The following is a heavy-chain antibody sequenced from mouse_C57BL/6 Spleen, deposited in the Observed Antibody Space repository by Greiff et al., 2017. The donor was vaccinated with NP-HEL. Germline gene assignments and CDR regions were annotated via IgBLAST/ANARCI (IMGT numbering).Heavy chain of an antibody. CDR3: ARGSGATVVASYYFDY. Sequence: EVKLEESEGGLVQPGSSMKLSCTASGFTFSDYYMAWVRQVPETGLEWVANINYDGSSTYYLDSLKSRFIISRDNAKNILYLQMSSLKSEDTATYYCARGSGATVVASYYFDYWGQGTTLTVSS. J-gene: IGHJ2*01. CDR1: GFTFSDYY. V-gene: IGHV5-16*01. D-gene: IGHD1-1*01. CDR2: INYDGSST.